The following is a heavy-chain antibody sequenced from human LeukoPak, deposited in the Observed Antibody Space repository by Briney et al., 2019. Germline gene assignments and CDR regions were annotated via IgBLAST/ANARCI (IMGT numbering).Heavy chain of an antibody. V-gene: IGHV4-34*01. CDR1: GGSFSGYY. J-gene: IGHJ3*02. CDR3: ARGRDAFDI. CDR2: INHSGST. Sequence: SETLSLTCAVYGGSFSGYYWSWLHQPPGKGLEWIGEINHSGSTNYNPSLKSRVTISVDTSKNQFSLKLSSVTAADTAVYYCARGRDAFDIWGQGTMVTVSS.